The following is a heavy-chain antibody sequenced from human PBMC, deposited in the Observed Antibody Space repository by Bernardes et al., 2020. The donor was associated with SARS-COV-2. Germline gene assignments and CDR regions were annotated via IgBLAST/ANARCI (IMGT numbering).Heavy chain of an antibody. Sequence: GGSLRLSCEASGFTFVSYGIHWVRQAPGKGLEWVALISHDGLIEYFGDSVKGRFTISKDNSKKMVHLQMSGLTAEDTAVYYCARDGGYYETLYYFDSWGRGTLVTVSS. J-gene: IGHJ4*02. V-gene: IGHV3-33*01. CDR1: GFTFVSYG. CDR2: ISHDGLIE. D-gene: IGHD3-9*01. CDR3: ARDGGYYETLYYFDS.